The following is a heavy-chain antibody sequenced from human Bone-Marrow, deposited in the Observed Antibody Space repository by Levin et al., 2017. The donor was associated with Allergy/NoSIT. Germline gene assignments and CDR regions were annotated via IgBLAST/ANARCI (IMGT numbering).Heavy chain of an antibody. Sequence: LSLTCAASGFTFTDAWMSWVRQAPGKGLEWVGRIKSKTDGGTTDYAAPVKGRFTISRDDSKNTLYLQMNSLKAEDTAVYYCTTDFKRGGYYFYGMDVWGQGTTVTVSS. V-gene: IGHV3-15*01. D-gene: IGHD3-16*01. CDR2: IKSKTDGGTT. CDR1: GFTFTDAW. CDR3: TTDFKRGGYYFYGMDV. J-gene: IGHJ6*02.